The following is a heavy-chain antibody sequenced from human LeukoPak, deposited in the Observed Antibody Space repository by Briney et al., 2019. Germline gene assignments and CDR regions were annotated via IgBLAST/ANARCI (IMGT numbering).Heavy chain of an antibody. V-gene: IGHV1-69*06. J-gene: IGHJ5*02. Sequence: GASVKVSCKASGGTFSSYGISRVRQAPGQGLEWMGGIIPIFGTANYAQKFQGRVTITADKSTSTAYMELSSLRSEDTAVFYCARAADGSAWYGNWFDPWGQGTLVTVSS. CDR1: GGTFSSYG. CDR3: ARAADGSAWYGNWFDP. D-gene: IGHD6-19*01. CDR2: IIPIFGTA.